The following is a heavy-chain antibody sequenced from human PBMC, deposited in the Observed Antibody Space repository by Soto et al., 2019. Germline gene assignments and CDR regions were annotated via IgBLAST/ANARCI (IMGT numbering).Heavy chain of an antibody. CDR2: ISFDGNNI. D-gene: IGHD2-2*01. V-gene: IGHV3-30-3*01. Sequence: PGGSLRLSCACSGFNFSVYAMHWVRQTPGKGLEWVAVISFDGNNIYYADSVRGRFTISRDSSISMLYLQMNNLKPEDSAIYYCARVCCSSIWCVTQSDNWGQGTLVTVSP. CDR1: GFNFSVYA. CDR3: ARVCCSSIWCVTQSDN. J-gene: IGHJ4*02.